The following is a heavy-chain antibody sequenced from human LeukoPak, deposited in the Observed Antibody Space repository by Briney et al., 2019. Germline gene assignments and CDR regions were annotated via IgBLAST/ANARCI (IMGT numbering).Heavy chain of an antibody. J-gene: IGHJ4*02. Sequence: SETLSLTCTVSDGSMSSYFWSWIRQTPGKGLEWIGYIYYSGSTNYNPSLKSRVTISVDTSKNQFSLKLSSVTAADTAVYYCARVPCSSTSCYYFDYWGQGTLVTVSS. D-gene: IGHD2-2*01. CDR2: IYYSGST. V-gene: IGHV4-59*01. CDR3: ARVPCSSTSCYYFDY. CDR1: DGSMSSYF.